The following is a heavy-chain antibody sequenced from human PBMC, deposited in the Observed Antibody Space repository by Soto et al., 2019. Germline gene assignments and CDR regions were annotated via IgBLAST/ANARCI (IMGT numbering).Heavy chain of an antibody. J-gene: IGHJ3*02. CDR1: GYTFTSYY. D-gene: IGHD6-6*01. CDR2: INPSGGST. Sequence: ASVKVSCKASGYTFTSYYMHWVRQAPGQGLEWMGIINPSGGSTSYAQKFQGRVTMTRDTSTSTIYMELSSPRSEDTAVYYCARVTIAARSSDAFDIWGQGTMVTVSS. V-gene: IGHV1-46*01. CDR3: ARVTIAARSSDAFDI.